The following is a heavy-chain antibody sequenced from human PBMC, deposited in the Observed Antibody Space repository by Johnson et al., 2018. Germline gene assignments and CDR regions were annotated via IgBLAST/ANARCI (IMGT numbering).Heavy chain of an antibody. Sequence: QVRLVQSGAEVKKPGSSVKVSCKASGGTFSNYAITWVRQAPGQGLEWMGGIIPIFGSANYAQKFQGSVTITADESTSTAYMELSGLRSEDTAGYYCARDQVVVRGVMAHAFDIWGQGTMVTVSS. CDR2: IIPIFGSA. J-gene: IGHJ3*02. CDR1: GGTFSNYA. V-gene: IGHV1-69*01. D-gene: IGHD3-10*01. CDR3: ARDQVVVRGVMAHAFDI.